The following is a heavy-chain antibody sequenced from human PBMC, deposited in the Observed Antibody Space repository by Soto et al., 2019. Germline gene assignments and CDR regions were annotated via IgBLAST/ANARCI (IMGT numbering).Heavy chain of an antibody. Sequence: GSLRLSCAASGFTFSGSAMHWVRQASGKGPEWVGRIRSKANSYATAYAASVKGRFTISRDDSKNTAYLQMNSLKTEDTAVYYCTRHERDYDFWSDNYYYGMDVWGQGTTVTVSS. CDR3: TRHERDYDFWSDNYYYGMDV. J-gene: IGHJ6*02. D-gene: IGHD3-3*01. CDR2: IRSKANSYAT. V-gene: IGHV3-73*01. CDR1: GFTFSGSA.